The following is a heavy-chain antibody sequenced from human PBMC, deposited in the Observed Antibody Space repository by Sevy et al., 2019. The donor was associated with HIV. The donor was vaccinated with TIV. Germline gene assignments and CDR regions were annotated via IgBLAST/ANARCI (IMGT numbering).Heavy chain of an antibody. Sequence: GGSLRLSCAASGFTFSSAWMSWVRQAPGKGLEWVGRIKSEIDGGAIDYAAPVKGRFSISREDSENTVYLQMNSLKTEDTAVYYGITDPGYRGYDEEVINYYYYGMDVWGQGTTVTVSS. CDR2: IKSEIDGGAI. V-gene: IGHV3-15*01. CDR3: ITDPGYRGYDEEVINYYYYGMDV. D-gene: IGHD5-12*01. CDR1: GFTFSSAW. J-gene: IGHJ6*02.